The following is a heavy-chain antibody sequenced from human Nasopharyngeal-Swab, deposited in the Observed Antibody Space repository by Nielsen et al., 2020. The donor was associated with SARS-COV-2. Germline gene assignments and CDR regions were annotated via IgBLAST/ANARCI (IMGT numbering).Heavy chain of an antibody. CDR1: GFTFSSYT. Sequence: GGSLRLSCASSGFTFSSYTMNWVRQAPGKGLVWVASTNAAGTYAHYADSVKCRFTISRENAKNSLYLQMNSLRAEDTAVYYCASHVDTAMAEFDPWGQGTLVTVSS. J-gene: IGHJ5*02. CDR3: ASHVDTAMAEFDP. CDR2: TNAAGTYA. D-gene: IGHD5-18*01. V-gene: IGHV3-21*01.